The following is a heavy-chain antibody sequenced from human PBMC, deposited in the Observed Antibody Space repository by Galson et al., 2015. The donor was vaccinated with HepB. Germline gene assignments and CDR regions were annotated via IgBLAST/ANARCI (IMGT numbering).Heavy chain of an antibody. CDR2: TYYRSRWVN. D-gene: IGHD6-19*01. J-gene: IGHJ6*02. CDR3: ARVRREVGVAGHYYFGMDV. Sequence: CAISGDSVSSNSSAWNWIRQSPSRGLEWLGRTYYRSRWVNDYAKSVRSRITVNPDTSKNQFSLLLSSVTPEDTAVYFCARVRREVGVAGHYYFGMDVWGQGTTVTVSS. CDR1: GDSVSSNSSA. V-gene: IGHV6-1*01.